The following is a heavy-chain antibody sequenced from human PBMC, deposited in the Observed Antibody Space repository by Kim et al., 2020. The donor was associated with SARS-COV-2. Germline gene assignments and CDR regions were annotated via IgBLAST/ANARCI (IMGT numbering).Heavy chain of an antibody. CDR3: ARGVAVAPHYYYHYGMDV. J-gene: IGHJ6*02. D-gene: IGHD6-19*01. CDR2: IKQDAYET. V-gene: IGHV3-7*03. Sequence: GGSLRLSCAASEFTFSTSWMTWVRQAPGKGLEWVASIKQDAYETYYVDSVRCRFTISRDNAKNLLSLQMNSLRAEDTAVYYCARGVAVAPHYYYHYGMDVWGQGTTVTVSS. CDR1: EFTFSTSW.